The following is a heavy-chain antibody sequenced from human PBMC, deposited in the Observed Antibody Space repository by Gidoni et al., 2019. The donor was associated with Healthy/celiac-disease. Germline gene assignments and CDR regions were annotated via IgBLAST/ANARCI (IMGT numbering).Heavy chain of an antibody. CDR1: GFPFSNAW. CDR3: TTAMPFSSGYYDWYFDL. J-gene: IGHJ2*01. D-gene: IGHD3-22*01. Sequence: EVQLVESGGGLVKPGGSLRLSCAASGFPFSNAWMSWVRQAPGKGLEWVGRIKSKTDGGTTDYAAHVKGRFTISRDDSKNTLYLQMNSLKTEDTAVYYCTTAMPFSSGYYDWYFDLWGRGTLVTVSS. V-gene: IGHV3-15*01. CDR2: IKSKTDGGTT.